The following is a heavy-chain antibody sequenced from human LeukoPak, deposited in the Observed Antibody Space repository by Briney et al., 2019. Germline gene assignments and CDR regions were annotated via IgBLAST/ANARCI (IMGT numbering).Heavy chain of an antibody. J-gene: IGHJ4*02. Sequence: GGSLRLSCAASGFTFSSYAMSWVRQAPGKGLEWVSAISGSGGSTYYADSVKGRFTISRDNSKNTLYPQMNSLRVEETAVYYCAKSQPGDPSNSDYWGQGTLVTVSS. CDR3: AKSQPGDPSNSDY. D-gene: IGHD5-24*01. CDR2: ISGSGGST. V-gene: IGHV3-23*01. CDR1: GFTFSSYA.